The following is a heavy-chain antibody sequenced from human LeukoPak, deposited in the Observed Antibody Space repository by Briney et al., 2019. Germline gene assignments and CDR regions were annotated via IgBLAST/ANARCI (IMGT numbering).Heavy chain of an antibody. CDR1: GYTFTCYY. J-gene: IGHJ4*02. V-gene: IGHV1-46*01. D-gene: IGHD6-13*01. CDR3: AREIAAAWIYSDY. Sequence: GASVTLSLTASGYTFTCYYLHWVRQAPGQGLEWMGIINPSGGSTSYAQKFQGRVTMTRDTSTSTVYMELSSLRSEDTAVYYCAREIAAAWIYSDYWGQGTGVTVSS. CDR2: INPSGGST.